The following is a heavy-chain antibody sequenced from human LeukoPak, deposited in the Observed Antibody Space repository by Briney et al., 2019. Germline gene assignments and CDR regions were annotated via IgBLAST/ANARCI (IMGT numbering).Heavy chain of an antibody. J-gene: IGHJ4*02. V-gene: IGHV3-23*01. CDR3: TRARGSYPIH. CDR2: ISGSGGST. D-gene: IGHD1-26*01. Sequence: GGSLRLSCAASGFTFTTAGMNWVRQAPGKGLEWVSAISGSGGSTYYADSVKGRFTISRDNSKNTLYLQMNSLKTEDTAVYYCTRARGSYPIHWGQGTLVTVSS. CDR1: GFTFTTAG.